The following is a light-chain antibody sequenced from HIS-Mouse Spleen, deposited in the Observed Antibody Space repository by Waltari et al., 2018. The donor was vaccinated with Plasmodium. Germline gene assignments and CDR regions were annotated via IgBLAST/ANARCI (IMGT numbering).Light chain of an antibody. Sequence: EIVLTQSPGTLSLSPGERATLSCRASQSVSSSYLAWYQQKPGQAPRLLIYGASSRATGIPDRFSGSGSGTDFTLTISRLEPEDFAVYYCQQYGSSPQITFGGGTKGEIK. CDR1: QSVSSSY. J-gene: IGKJ4*01. V-gene: IGKV3-20*01. CDR2: GAS. CDR3: QQYGSSPQIT.